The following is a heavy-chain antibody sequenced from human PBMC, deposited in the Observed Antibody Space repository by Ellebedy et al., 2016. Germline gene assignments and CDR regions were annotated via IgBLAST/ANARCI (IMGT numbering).Heavy chain of an antibody. V-gene: IGHV1-18*01. CDR2: ISNYNGRT. J-gene: IGHJ4*02. CDR1: GYIFTSFD. CDR3: ARGGFMVRYSY. D-gene: IGHD1-26*01. Sequence: ASVKVSXXASGYIFTSFDISWVRQAPGQGLEWVGSISNYNGRTDYAEKVQGRVTMTTDTSTSTAYMELRSLRIDDTAVYFCARGGFMVRYSYWGQGTLVTVSS.